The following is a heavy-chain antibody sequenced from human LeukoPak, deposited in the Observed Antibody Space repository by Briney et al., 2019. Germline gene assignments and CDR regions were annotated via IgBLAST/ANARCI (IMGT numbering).Heavy chain of an antibody. Sequence: PGGSLRLSCAASGFTFSSYAMSWVRQAPGKGLEWVSAISGSGGSTYYADSVKGRFTISRDNSKNTLYLQMSSLRAEDTAVYYCAKEPGAYYYDSSGHYFDYWGQGTLVTVSS. CDR2: ISGSGGST. J-gene: IGHJ4*02. CDR1: GFTFSSYA. V-gene: IGHV3-23*01. D-gene: IGHD3-22*01. CDR3: AKEPGAYYYDSSGHYFDY.